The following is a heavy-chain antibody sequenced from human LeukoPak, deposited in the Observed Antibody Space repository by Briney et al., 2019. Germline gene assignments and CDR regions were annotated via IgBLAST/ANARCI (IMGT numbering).Heavy chain of an antibody. V-gene: IGHV1-18*01. CDR2: IRAYSGNT. CDR3: AISQGSYYDTSGYLGGDY. Sequence: SEKVSCKASGYTFTNYGIFWLDRAPGQGVEGMGWIRAYSGNTNYAQKLQGRVTMTTETSTSTAYMELESLRSDDTAVYYCAISQGSYYDTSGYLGGDYWGQGTLVTVSS. D-gene: IGHD3-22*01. CDR1: GYTFTNYG. J-gene: IGHJ4*02.